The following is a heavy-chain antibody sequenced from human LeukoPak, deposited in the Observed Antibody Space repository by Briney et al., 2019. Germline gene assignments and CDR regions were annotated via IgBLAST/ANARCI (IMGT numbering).Heavy chain of an antibody. V-gene: IGHV3-30*04. D-gene: IGHD2-2*01. J-gene: IGHJ4*02. Sequence: GGSLRLSCAASGFTFSSYAMHWVRQAPGKGLEWVAVISYDGSNKYYADSVKGRFTISRDNSKNTLYLQMNSLRAEDTAVYYCAKDHGRYCSSTSCYGPPDYWGQGTLVTVSS. CDR1: GFTFSSYA. CDR2: ISYDGSNK. CDR3: AKDHGRYCSSTSCYGPPDY.